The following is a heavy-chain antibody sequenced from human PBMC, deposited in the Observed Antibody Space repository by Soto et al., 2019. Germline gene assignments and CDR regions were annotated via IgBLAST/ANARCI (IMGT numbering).Heavy chain of an antibody. D-gene: IGHD3-16*02. V-gene: IGHV1-18*01. J-gene: IGHJ5*02. CDR1: GYTFTSYG. CDR3: ARVTFWGSYRFLPGGDP. CDR2: ISAYNGNT. Sequence: ASVKVSCKASGYTFTSYGISWVRQAPGQGLEWMGWISAYNGNTNYAQKLQGRVTMTTDTSTSTAYLELRSLRSDDTAVYYCARVTFWGSYRFLPGGDPWGQGTLVTVSS.